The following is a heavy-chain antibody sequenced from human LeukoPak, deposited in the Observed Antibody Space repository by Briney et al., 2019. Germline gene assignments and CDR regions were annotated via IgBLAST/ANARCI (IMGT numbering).Heavy chain of an antibody. J-gene: IGHJ4*02. CDR2: IRYDGSAK. Sequence: PGGSLRLSCAASGLTFSNYGMHWVRQAPGMGLEWVAFIRYDGSAKYFADSVKGRFTVSRDNSQNTLYLQMNSLRAEDTAVYYCAKDGGQWLTADYFFDFWGQGTLVTVSS. D-gene: IGHD3-22*01. CDR1: GLTFSNYG. CDR3: AKDGGQWLTADYFFDF. V-gene: IGHV3-30*02.